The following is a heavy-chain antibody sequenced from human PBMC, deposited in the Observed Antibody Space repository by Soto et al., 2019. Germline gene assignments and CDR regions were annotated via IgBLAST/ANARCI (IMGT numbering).Heavy chain of an antibody. Sequence: PGGSLRLSCAASGFTFSSYGMHWVRQAPGKGLEWVSVIWYDGSNKYYADSVKGRFTISRDNSKNTLYLQMNSLRAEDTAVYYCARDSRVERRWGVDYWGQGTMVTVSS. J-gene: IGHJ4*02. CDR2: IWYDGSNK. D-gene: IGHD1-1*01. V-gene: IGHV3-33*01. CDR3: ARDSRVERRWGVDY. CDR1: GFTFSSYG.